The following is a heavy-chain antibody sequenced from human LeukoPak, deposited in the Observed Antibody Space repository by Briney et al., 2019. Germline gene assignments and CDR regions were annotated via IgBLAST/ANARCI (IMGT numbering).Heavy chain of an antibody. CDR2: IYYSGST. V-gene: IGHV4-59*01. CDR3: ASADSSGYASFDY. CDR1: GGSISSYY. D-gene: IGHD3-22*01. Sequence: SETLSLTCTVSGGSISSYYWSWIRQPPGKGLEWIGYIYYSGSTNYNPSLNSRVTISVDTSKNQFSLKLSSVTAADTAVYYCASADSSGYASFDYWGQGTLVTVSS. J-gene: IGHJ4*02.